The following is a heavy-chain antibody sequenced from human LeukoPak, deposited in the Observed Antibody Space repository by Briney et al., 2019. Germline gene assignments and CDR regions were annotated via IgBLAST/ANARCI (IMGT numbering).Heavy chain of an antibody. CDR3: AKPRIVVVITPDAFDI. D-gene: IGHD3-22*01. CDR1: GFTFSSYA. J-gene: IGHJ3*02. V-gene: IGHV3-23*01. CDR2: ISGSGGST. Sequence: GGSLRLSCAASGFTFSSYAMSWVRQAPGKGLEWVSAISGSGGSTYYADSVKGRFTISRDNSKNTLYLQMDSLRAEDTAVYYCAKPRIVVVITPDAFDIWGQGTMVTVSS.